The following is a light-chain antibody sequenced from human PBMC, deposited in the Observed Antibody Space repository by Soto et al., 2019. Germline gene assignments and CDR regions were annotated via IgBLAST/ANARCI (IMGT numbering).Light chain of an antibody. CDR3: HYPGSSFPT. CDR1: QSVSSTY. J-gene: IGKJ2*01. Sequence: EIVLTQSPGTLSLSPGERATLSCRASQSVSSTYLAWYQQKPGQAPRLLIYGASSRATGIPDRFGGSGSGTDFPLSISRLEPEDFAVYYCHYPGSSFPTFGQGTKLEIK. CDR2: GAS. V-gene: IGKV3-20*01.